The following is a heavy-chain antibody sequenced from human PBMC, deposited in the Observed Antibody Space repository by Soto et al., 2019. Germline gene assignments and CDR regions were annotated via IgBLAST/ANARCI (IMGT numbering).Heavy chain of an antibody. CDR1: GYTFTSYY. CDR2: INPSGGST. V-gene: IGHV1-46*01. CDR3: ARSRIFGIRLGP. J-gene: IGHJ5*02. D-gene: IGHD3-3*01. Sequence: ASVKGSCKASGYTFTSYYMHWVRQAPGQGLEWMGIINPSGGSTSYAQKFQGRVTMTRDTSTSTVYMELSSLRSEDTAVYYCARSRIFGIRLGPWGQGTLVTVSS.